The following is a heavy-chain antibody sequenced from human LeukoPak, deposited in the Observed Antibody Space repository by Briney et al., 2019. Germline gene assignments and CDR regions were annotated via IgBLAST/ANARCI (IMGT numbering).Heavy chain of an antibody. CDR1: GYTFTGYY. Sequence: GASVKVSCKASGYTFTGYYMHWVRQAPGQGLEWMGWINPNSGGTNYAQKFQGRVTMTRDTSISTVYMELSRLRSDDTAVYYCARVRVRVAATPFDYWGQGTLVTVSS. J-gene: IGHJ4*02. V-gene: IGHV1-2*02. CDR2: INPNSGGT. D-gene: IGHD2-15*01. CDR3: ARVRVRVAATPFDY.